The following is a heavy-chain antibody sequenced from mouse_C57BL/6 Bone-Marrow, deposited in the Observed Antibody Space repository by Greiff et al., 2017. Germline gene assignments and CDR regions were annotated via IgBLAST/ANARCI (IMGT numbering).Heavy chain of an antibody. CDR3: ARQGRLGAWFAY. CDR1: GYTFTSYW. Sequence: QVQLQQPGAELVKPGASVTMSCKASGYTFTSYWITWVKQRPGQGLEWIGDIYPGSGSTNYNEKFKSKATLTVDTSSSTAYMQLSSLTSVDSAVYYCARQGRLGAWFAYWGQGTLVTVSA. J-gene: IGHJ3*01. CDR2: IYPGSGST. V-gene: IGHV1-55*01. D-gene: IGHD2-2*01.